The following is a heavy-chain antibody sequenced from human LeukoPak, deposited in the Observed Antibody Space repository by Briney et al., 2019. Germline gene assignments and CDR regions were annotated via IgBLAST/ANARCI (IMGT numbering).Heavy chain of an antibody. V-gene: IGHV4-34*01. CDR1: GGSFSGYY. CDR2: INHSGST. D-gene: IGHD5-24*01. CDR3: ARGAVKMATIPRGSSYMDV. J-gene: IGHJ6*03. Sequence: SETLSLTCAVYGGSFSGYYWSWIRQPPGKGLEWIGEINHSGSTNYNPSLKSRVTISVDTSKNQFSLKLSSVTAADTAVYYCARGAVKMATIPRGSSYMDVWGKGTTVTVS.